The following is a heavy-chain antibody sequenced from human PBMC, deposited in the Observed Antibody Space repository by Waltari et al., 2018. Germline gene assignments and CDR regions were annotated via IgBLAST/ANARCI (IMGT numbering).Heavy chain of an antibody. V-gene: IGHV4-34*01. CDR3: ARYSSSWYGAFDI. CDR2: INHSGST. CDR1: GGSFSGYY. D-gene: IGHD6-13*01. Sequence: QVQLQQWGAGLLKPSETLSLTCAVYGGSFSGYYWSWIRQPPGKGLEWIGEINHSGSTNYNPSLKSRVTISVDTSKNQFSQKLSSVTAADTAVYYCARYSSSWYGAFDIWGQGTMVTVSS. J-gene: IGHJ3*02.